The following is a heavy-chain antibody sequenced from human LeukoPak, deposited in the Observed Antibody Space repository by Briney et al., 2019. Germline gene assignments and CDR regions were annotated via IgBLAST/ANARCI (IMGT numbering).Heavy chain of an antibody. D-gene: IGHD4-17*01. CDR2: ISGSGGTT. CDR1: EFTFSSFA. CDR3: AKDLPDYGDYIEGY. V-gene: IGHV3-23*01. Sequence: GGSLRLSCAASEFTFSSFAMSWVRQAPGKGLEWVSTISGSGGTTNYADSVRGRFTFSRDNSKNTLYLQMNRLRAEATAVYYCAKDLPDYGDYIEGYWGQGTLVTVSS. J-gene: IGHJ4*02.